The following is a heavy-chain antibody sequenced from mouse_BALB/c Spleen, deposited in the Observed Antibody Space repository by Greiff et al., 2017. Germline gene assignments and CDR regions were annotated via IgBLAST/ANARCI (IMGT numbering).Heavy chain of an antibody. J-gene: IGHJ4*01. CDR2: ISNLAYSI. Sequence: EVKVVESGGGLVQPGGSRKLSCAASGFTFSDYGMAWVRQAPGKGPEWVAFISNLAYSIYYADTVTGRFTISRENAKNTLYLEMSSLRSEDTAMYYCARVYYGNYVDAMDYWGQGTSVTVSS. V-gene: IGHV5-15*02. CDR3: ARVYYGNYVDAMDY. D-gene: IGHD2-1*01. CDR1: GFTFSDYG.